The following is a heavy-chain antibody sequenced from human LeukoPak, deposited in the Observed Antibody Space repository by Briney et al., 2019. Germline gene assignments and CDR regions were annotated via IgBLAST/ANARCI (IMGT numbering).Heavy chain of an antibody. V-gene: IGHV1-2*06. Sequence: ASVKVSCKASGYTFTGYYMHWVRQAPGQGLEWMGRINPNSGGTNSAQKFQGRVTMTRDTSISTAYMELSRLRSDDTAVYYCARVRRILYSSSWYYFDYWGQGTLVTVSS. CDR3: ARVRRILYSSSWYYFDY. D-gene: IGHD6-13*01. J-gene: IGHJ4*02. CDR1: GYTFTGYY. CDR2: INPNSGGT.